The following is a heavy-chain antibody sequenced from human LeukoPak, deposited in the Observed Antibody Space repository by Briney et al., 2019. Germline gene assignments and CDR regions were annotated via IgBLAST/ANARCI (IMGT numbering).Heavy chain of an antibody. V-gene: IGHV3-7*01. CDR2: IKKDGSEK. Sequence: GGSLRLSCAASGFTFSSDWMSWVRQAPGKGLEWVANIKKDGSEKYYVDSVKGRFTISRDNAKNTLYLQMNSLRAEDTAVYYCARGDYDFWSGYPYYYYYMDVWGKGTTVTVSS. D-gene: IGHD3-3*01. J-gene: IGHJ6*03. CDR3: ARGDYDFWSGYPYYYYYMDV. CDR1: GFTFSSDW.